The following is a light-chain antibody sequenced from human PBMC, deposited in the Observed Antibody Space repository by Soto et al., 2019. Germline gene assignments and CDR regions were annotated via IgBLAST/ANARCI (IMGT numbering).Light chain of an antibody. V-gene: IGKV3-15*01. CDR3: QQYNNWWT. J-gene: IGKJ1*01. Sequence: EIVMTQSPATLSVSPGETATFSCRASQSVSTSLAWYQQKPGQAPRLLISGASTRGTAVPARFSGSGSETEFPLTISSLQSEDFADYYCQQYNNWWTFGQGTKVEIK. CDR2: GAS. CDR1: QSVSTS.